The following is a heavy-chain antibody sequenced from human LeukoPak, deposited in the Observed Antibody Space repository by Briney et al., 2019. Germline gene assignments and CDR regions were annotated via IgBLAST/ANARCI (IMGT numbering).Heavy chain of an antibody. V-gene: IGHV4-59*01. CDR2: IYSSGST. J-gene: IGHJ4*02. CDR3: ARVYYYDSSGYSGPQFDY. Sequence: SETLSLTCTVSGGSMNSYYWSWIRQPPGKGLEWIGYIYSSGSTNYSPSLKTRLTISVDTSMNQLSLKLSSVTAADTAVYYCARVYYYDSSGYSGPQFDYWGQGTLVTVSS. D-gene: IGHD3-22*01. CDR1: GGSMNSYY.